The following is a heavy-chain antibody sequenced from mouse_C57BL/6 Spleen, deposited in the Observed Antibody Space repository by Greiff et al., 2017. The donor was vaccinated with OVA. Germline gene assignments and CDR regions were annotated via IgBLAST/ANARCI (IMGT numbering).Heavy chain of an antibody. CDR3: ARRLERLQTSWYFDV. CDR1: GYSITSGYY. V-gene: IGHV3-6*01. J-gene: IGHJ1*03. D-gene: IGHD2-4*01. CDR2: IRYDGSN. Sequence: EVQLQQSGPGLVKPSQSLTLTCSATGYSITSGYYWNWIRKPPGNKLEWMGYIRYDGSNNYNQSFKNRIPITTATSKNQFFLKLMSVTTEDTSTFYCARRLERLQTSWYFDVWGTGTTVTVSS.